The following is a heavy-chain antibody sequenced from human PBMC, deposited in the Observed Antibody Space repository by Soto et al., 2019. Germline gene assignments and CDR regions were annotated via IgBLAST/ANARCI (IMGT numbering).Heavy chain of an antibody. Sequence: QVQLVQSGAEVKKPGASVKVSCKASGYTFTGYYMHWVRQAPRQGLEWMGWINPNSGGTNYAQKFQGRVTMTRDTSISTAYMELSRLRSDDTAVYYCARAEGYDSSGTNWFDPWGQGTLVTVSS. V-gene: IGHV1-2*02. CDR1: GYTFTGYY. CDR3: ARAEGYDSSGTNWFDP. D-gene: IGHD3-22*01. CDR2: INPNSGGT. J-gene: IGHJ5*02.